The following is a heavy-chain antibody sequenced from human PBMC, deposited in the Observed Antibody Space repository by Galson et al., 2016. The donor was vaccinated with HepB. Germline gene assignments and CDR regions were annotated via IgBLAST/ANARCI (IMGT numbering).Heavy chain of an antibody. CDR1: GYTFTDYD. CDR3: ARGGTLPKTNLYGMDV. J-gene: IGHJ6*02. Sequence: SVKVSCKASGYTFTDYDINWVRQAPGQGLEWMGWMNPKSGNTGYAQTFKERVTMTRDTSITTAYLELSSLRSEDTAVYYCARGGTLPKTNLYGMDVWGQGTTVTVSS. V-gene: IGHV1-8*01. CDR2: MNPKSGNT. D-gene: IGHD4/OR15-4a*01.